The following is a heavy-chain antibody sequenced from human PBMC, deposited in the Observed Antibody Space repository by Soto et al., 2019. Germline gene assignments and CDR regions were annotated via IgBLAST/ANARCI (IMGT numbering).Heavy chain of an antibody. CDR3: ARDSVVTAIYGMDV. D-gene: IGHD2-21*02. Sequence: LRLSCAASGFTFSSYWMSWVRQAPGKGLEWVANIKQDGSEKYYVDSVKGRFTISRDNAKNSLYLQMNSLRAEDTAVYYCARDSVVTAIYGMDVWGQGTTVTVSS. V-gene: IGHV3-7*01. CDR2: IKQDGSEK. CDR1: GFTFSSYW. J-gene: IGHJ6*02.